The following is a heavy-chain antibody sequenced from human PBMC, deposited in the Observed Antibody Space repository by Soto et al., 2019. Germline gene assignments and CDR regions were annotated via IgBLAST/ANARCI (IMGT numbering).Heavy chain of an antibody. CDR3: ARDRPDTAMVDWFDP. CDR1: GFTFSSYA. J-gene: IGHJ5*02. Sequence: GGSLRLSCAASGFTFSSYAMHWVRQAPGKGLEWVAVISYDGSNKYYADSVKGRFTISRDNSKNTLYLQMNSLRAEDTAVYYCARDRPDTAMVDWFDPWGQGTLVTVSS. D-gene: IGHD5-18*01. V-gene: IGHV3-30-3*01. CDR2: ISYDGSNK.